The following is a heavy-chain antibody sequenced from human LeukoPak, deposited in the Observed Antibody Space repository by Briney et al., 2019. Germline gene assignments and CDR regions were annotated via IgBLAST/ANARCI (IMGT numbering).Heavy chain of an antibody. CDR3: ARLVDYGSGSH. CDR2: VFYTGYT. Sequence: PSETLSLTCTVSGGSINNYYWSWVRQPPGKGLEWIGYVFYTGYTHYNPSLKSRVTISVDTSKNQFSLKLRSVTAADTAVYYCARLVDYGSGSHWGQGTLVIVSS. V-gene: IGHV4-59*08. CDR1: GGSINNYY. D-gene: IGHD3-10*01. J-gene: IGHJ4*02.